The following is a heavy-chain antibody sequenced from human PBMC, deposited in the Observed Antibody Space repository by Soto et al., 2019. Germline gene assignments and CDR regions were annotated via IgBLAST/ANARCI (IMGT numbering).Heavy chain of an antibody. CDR3: ARDPQQRLADSYYYGMDF. J-gene: IGHJ6*02. CDR2: ISGLSSYI. Sequence: EVQLVESGGGLVKPGGSLRLSCAASGFTFSRYGMNWVRQAPGKGLELVSSISGLSSYIYYADSVKGRFTVSRDNAKNSLYVQMNSLRAEDTAVYYCARDPQQRLADSYYYGMDFWGQGTTVIVSS. D-gene: IGHD6-25*01. V-gene: IGHV3-21*02. CDR1: GFTFSRYG.